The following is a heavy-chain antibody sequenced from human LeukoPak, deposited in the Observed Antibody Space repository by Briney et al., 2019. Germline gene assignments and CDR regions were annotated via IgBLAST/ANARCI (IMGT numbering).Heavy chain of an antibody. J-gene: IGHJ4*02. CDR3: ARGGRSGSYYHRPFDY. V-gene: IGHV4-34*01. CDR2: INHSGST. D-gene: IGHD1-26*01. Sequence: SETLSLTCAVYGGSFSGYYWSWIRQPPGKGLEWIGEINHSGSTNYNPSLKSRVTISVDTSKNQFSLKLSSVTAADTAVYYCARGGRSGSYYHRPFDYWGQGTLVTVSS. CDR1: GGSFSGYY.